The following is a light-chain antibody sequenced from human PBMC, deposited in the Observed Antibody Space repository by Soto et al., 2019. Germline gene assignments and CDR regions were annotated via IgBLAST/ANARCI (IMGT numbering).Light chain of an antibody. V-gene: IGKV1-13*02. J-gene: IGKJ5*01. CDR1: QGISSA. CDR2: DAS. CDR3: HQFNSYPFT. Sequence: AIQLTQSPYSLSASVGDRVTITCRASQGISSALAWYQQKPGKAPKLLIYDASSLESGVPSRFSGSGSGTDFTLTISSLQPEDFATYYCHQFNSYPFTFGQGTRLEIK.